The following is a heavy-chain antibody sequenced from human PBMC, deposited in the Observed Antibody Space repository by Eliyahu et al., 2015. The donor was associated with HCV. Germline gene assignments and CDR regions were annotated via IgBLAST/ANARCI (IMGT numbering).Heavy chain of an antibody. CDR2: ISGSSSST. J-gene: IGHJ4*02. D-gene: IGHD6-19*01. V-gene: IGHV3-11*06. CDR1: GFTFSDYY. Sequence: QVQLVESGGSLVKPGGSLRLSCAASGFTFSDYYMGWVRQAPGKGLEWVSYISGSSSSTNYADSVKGRFTISRDNAKNSLYLQMNSLRVDDTAVYYCVRDRLYSSGWTAYWGQGTLVTVSS. CDR3: VRDRLYSSGWTAY.